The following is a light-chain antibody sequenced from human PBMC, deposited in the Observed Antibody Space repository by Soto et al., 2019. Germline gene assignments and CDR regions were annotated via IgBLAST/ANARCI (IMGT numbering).Light chain of an antibody. CDR3: QHYGNLPVT. CDR2: GAS. J-gene: IGKJ4*01. Sequence: EIVLMQSPGTLSLSPGERATLSCRASQSLSSNYLAWYQQKPGQAPRLLMYGASSRPTGIPDRFSGSGSGTVFTLAISRLEPEDFAVYYCQHYGNLPVTFCGGTKLET. CDR1: QSLSSNY. V-gene: IGKV3-20*01.